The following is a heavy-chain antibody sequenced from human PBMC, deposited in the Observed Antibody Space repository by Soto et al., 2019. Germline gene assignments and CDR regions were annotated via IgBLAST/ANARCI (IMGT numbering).Heavy chain of an antibody. V-gene: IGHV3-53*01. CDR3: ARRDDSETFDI. CDR2: IYRGGGT. D-gene: IGHD5-18*01. J-gene: IGHJ3*02. CDR1: GLSVTANY. Sequence: EVQLVESGGGLIQPGGSLRLICAASGLSVTANYMTWVRQAPGKGLEWLSIIYRGGGTYYADSLKGRAIISRDGSRNMVFLQMNSLTAEDAGVYYCARRDDSETFDIWGRGTAVNASS.